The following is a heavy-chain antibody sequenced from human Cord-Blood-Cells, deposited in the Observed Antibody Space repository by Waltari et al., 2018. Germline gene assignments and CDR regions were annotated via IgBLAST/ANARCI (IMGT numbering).Heavy chain of an antibody. V-gene: IGHV1-69*01. D-gene: IGHD7-27*01. J-gene: IGHJ3*02. CDR3: ASELTDAFDI. CDR1: GGTFSSYA. Sequence: QVQLVQSGAEVKKPGSSVKVSCKASGGTFSSYAIRWVRQAPGQGLEWMGVIIPIIGTANYAQKFQGRVTSTANESTRTAYMELSSLRSEDTAVYYCASELTDAFDIWGQGTMVTVSS. CDR2: IIPIIGTA.